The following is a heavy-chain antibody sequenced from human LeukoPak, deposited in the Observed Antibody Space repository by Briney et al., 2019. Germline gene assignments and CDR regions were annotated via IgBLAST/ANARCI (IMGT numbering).Heavy chain of an antibody. CDR2: ISAYNGNT. J-gene: IGHJ5*02. CDR3: ARDMIAARPNWFDP. D-gene: IGHD6-6*01. V-gene: IGHV1-18*01. CDR1: GYSFTTYG. Sequence: GASVKASCKASGYSFTTYGISWVRQAPGQGLEWMGWISAYNGNTNYAQKLQGRVTMTTDTSTSTAYMELRSLRYDDTAVYYCARDMIAARPNWFDPWGQGTLVTVSS.